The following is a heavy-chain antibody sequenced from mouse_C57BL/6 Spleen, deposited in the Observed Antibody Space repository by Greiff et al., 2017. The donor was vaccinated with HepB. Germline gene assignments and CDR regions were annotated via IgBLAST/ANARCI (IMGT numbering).Heavy chain of an antibody. J-gene: IGHJ4*01. CDR1: GFTFSDYG. D-gene: IGHD2-3*01. CDR3: ARPSEGYYVGAMDY. CDR2: ISSGSSTI. Sequence: EVKVVESGGGLVKPGGSLKLSCAASGFTFSDYGMHWVRQAPEKGLEWVAYISSGSSTIYYADTVKGRFTISRDNAKNTLFLQMTSLRSEDTAMYYCARPSEGYYVGAMDYWGQGTSVTVSS. V-gene: IGHV5-17*01.